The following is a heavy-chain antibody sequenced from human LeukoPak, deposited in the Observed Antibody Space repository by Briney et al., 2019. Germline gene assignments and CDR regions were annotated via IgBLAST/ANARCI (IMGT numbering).Heavy chain of an antibody. V-gene: IGHV5-10-1*01. Sequence: GESLKISCKDSGNTFTTCCINWVRQMPGKGLEWMGRIDPSDSYTNYSPSFQGHVTISVDKSIATAYLEWSSLDASDTGIYYCARERPFYSRSRYASDSWGQGTLVTVSS. J-gene: IGHJ4*02. CDR1: GNTFTTCC. D-gene: IGHD6-13*01. CDR3: ARERPFYSRSRYASDS. CDR2: IDPSDSYT.